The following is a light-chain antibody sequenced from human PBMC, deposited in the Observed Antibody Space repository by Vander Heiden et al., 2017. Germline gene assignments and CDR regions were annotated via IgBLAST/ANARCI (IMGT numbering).Light chain of an antibody. CDR1: QSVLYSSNNKNY. V-gene: IGKV4-1*01. Sequence: DIVMTQSPDSLAVSLGERATINCKSSQSVLYSSNNKNYLAWYQQKPGQPPKLLIYWASTRESGVPDRFSGSGSGTDFTLTISSLQAEDVAVYYCQQYDSTPYTFGKGTKLEIK. CDR2: WAS. J-gene: IGKJ2*01. CDR3: QQYDSTPYT.